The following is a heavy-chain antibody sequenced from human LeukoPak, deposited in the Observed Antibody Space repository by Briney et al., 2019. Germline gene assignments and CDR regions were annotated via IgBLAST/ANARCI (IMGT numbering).Heavy chain of an antibody. CDR3: ARDQGDYLDYYGMDV. CDR2: ISAYNGNT. D-gene: IGHD4-17*01. V-gene: IGHV1-18*01. CDR1: GYTFTSYG. Sequence: ASVKVSCKASGYTFTSYGISWVRQAPGQGLERMGWISAYNGNTNYAQKLQGRVTMTTDTSTSTAYMELRSLRSDDTAVYYCARDQGDYLDYYGMDVWGQGTTVTVSS. J-gene: IGHJ6*02.